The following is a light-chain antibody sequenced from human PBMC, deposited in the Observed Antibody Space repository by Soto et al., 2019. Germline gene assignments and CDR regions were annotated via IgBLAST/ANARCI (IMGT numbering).Light chain of an antibody. Sequence: EIVLTQSPATLSLSPGERATLSCRASQSVSSYLAWFQQKPGQAPRLLIYDASNRATGIPGRFSGSGSGTDFTLTISSLEPEDFALYYCQQRSNWPPTFGQGTKVEIK. CDR3: QQRSNWPPT. V-gene: IGKV3-11*01. CDR2: DAS. CDR1: QSVSSY. J-gene: IGKJ1*01.